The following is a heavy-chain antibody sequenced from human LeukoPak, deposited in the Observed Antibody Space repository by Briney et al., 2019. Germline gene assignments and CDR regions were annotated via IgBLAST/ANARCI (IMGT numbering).Heavy chain of an antibody. J-gene: IGHJ5*02. V-gene: IGHV4-34*01. Sequence: SSETLSLTCAVYGGSFSGYYWSWVRQPPGKGLEWIGEINHSGSTNYNPSLKSRVTISVDTSKNQFSLKLSSVTAADTAVYYCARGEKFGSGDEFNWFDPWGQGALVTVSS. D-gene: IGHD3-10*01. CDR2: INHSGST. CDR3: ARGEKFGSGDEFNWFDP. CDR1: GGSFSGYY.